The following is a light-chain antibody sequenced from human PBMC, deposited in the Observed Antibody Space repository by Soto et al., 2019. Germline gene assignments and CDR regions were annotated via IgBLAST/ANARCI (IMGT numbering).Light chain of an antibody. J-gene: IGKJ1*01. CDR1: QSLLHSDGYSY. V-gene: IGKV2-28*01. Sequence: EIVMTQTPLSLSVTPGQPASISCKSSQSLLHSDGYSYLDWYLQKPGQSPQLLIYLGSNRASGVPDRFSGSGSGTEFTLTVSRVEAEDVGVYYCMQALQTPPTFGQGTKV. CDR3: MQALQTPPT. CDR2: LGS.